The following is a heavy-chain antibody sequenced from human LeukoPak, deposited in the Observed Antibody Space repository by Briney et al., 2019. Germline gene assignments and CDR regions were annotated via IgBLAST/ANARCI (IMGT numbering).Heavy chain of an antibody. J-gene: IGHJ4*02. CDR3: ARRAYYYDSSGYYDY. Sequence: SETLSLTCTVSGGSIRSYYWSWIRQPPGKGLEWIGYIYYSGSTNYNPSLKSRLTISVDTSKSQFSLKLSSVTAADTAVYYCARRAYYYDSSGYYDYWGQGTLVTVSS. V-gene: IGHV4-59*08. CDR1: GGSIRSYY. D-gene: IGHD3-22*01. CDR2: IYYSGST.